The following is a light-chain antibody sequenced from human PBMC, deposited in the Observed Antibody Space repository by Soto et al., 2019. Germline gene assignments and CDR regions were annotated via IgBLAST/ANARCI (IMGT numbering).Light chain of an antibody. J-gene: IGKJ1*01. Sequence: EIVLTQSQATLPLSPGETATLSCRASQSVSSYLAWYQQNPRQNPRLLLHEAPNRATGIPARFSGGGSGTDFTLTISSLEPEDFAVYDCQERSKWPQTFGQGTKVEV. CDR2: EAP. CDR1: QSVSSY. CDR3: QERSKWPQT. V-gene: IGKV3-11*01.